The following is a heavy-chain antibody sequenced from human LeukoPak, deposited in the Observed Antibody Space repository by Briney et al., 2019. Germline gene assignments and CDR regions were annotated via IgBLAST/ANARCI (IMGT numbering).Heavy chain of an antibody. V-gene: IGHV1-69*05. J-gene: IGHJ6*03. Sequence: ASVKVSCKASGGTFRTYSVTWVRQAPGQGLEWMGGIIPIFGKPNYAQKFQGRVKVTTDDATGTAYMELSSLMSEDTAIYYCERVDRYHFYLDVWGKGTPVTVSS. CDR2: IIPIFGKP. CDR1: GGTFRTYS. CDR3: ERVDRYHFYLDV.